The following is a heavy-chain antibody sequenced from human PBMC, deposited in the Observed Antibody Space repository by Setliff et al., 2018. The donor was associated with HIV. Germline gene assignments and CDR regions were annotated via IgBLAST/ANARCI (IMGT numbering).Heavy chain of an antibody. Sequence: KPSETLSLTCTVSGGSIDSGSYYWSWIRQPAGKGLEWIGRIYATGSTNYNPSLKSRVTMSLDTSKKHFSLNLKSVTAADTAVYYCDLTGHRLLRGYMDVWGKGTTVTVSS. CDR1: GGSIDSGSYY. CDR2: IYATGST. CDR3: DLTGHRLLRGYMDV. D-gene: IGHD2-15*01. J-gene: IGHJ6*03. V-gene: IGHV4-61*02.